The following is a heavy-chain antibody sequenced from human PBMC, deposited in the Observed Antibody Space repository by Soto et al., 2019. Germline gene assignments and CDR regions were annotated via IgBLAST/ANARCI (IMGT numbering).Heavy chain of an antibody. J-gene: IGHJ6*02. CDR3: ARTRNLDV. V-gene: IGHV4-34*01. CDR1: GESLSGYY. D-gene: IGHD1-1*01. CDR2: INYSGNT. Sequence: QVQLQQWGAGLLKTSETLSLTCAVYGESLSGYYGNWIRQSPGKGLECIGEINYSGNTNYYPSLKGRVTISIDTSKNQFALNMYSVTAAYTAVYYCARTRNLDVWGQGTTVIVSS.